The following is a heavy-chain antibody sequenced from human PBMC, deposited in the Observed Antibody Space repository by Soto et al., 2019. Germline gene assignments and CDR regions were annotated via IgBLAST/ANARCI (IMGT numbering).Heavy chain of an antibody. CDR3: AGRIAARGRFFDY. CDR1: GGSISSSSYY. D-gene: IGHD6-6*01. V-gene: IGHV4-39*01. Sequence: PSETLSLTCTASGGSISSSSYYWGWSRQPPGKGVEWIGSIYYSGSTCYNPSLKIRVTISVDTAENEFSLKLSSVTAADAAVYYCAGRIAARGRFFDYWGQGTLVTVPS. CDR2: IYYSGST. J-gene: IGHJ4*02.